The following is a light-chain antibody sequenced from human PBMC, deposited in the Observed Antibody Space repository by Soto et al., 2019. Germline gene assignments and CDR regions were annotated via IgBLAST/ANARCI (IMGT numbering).Light chain of an antibody. CDR1: QSVSSN. J-gene: IGKJ1*01. CDR2: GAS. V-gene: IGKV3-15*01. CDR3: QQYNNWHPRWT. Sequence: EIVITQSPATLSVSPGERATLSCRARQSVSSNLAWYQQKPGQAPRLLIYGASNRATGIPPRFSGSGSGTEFTLTISSLQSEDFVVYSCQQYNNWHPRWTFGQGTKVDIK.